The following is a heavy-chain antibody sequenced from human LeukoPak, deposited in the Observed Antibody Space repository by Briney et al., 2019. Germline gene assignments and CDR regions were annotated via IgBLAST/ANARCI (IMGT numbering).Heavy chain of an antibody. Sequence: GGSLRLSCAASGFTFSSYEMNWVRQAPGKGLEWVAYISPSSSTIYYADSVKGRFTISRDKGNNSLYLQMNSLRAEDTAVYFCARGYLEYQVLLTGYQYRAVWGKGPTVTVAS. V-gene: IGHV3-48*03. CDR3: ARGYLEYQVLLTGYQYRAV. CDR1: GFTFSSYE. CDR2: ISPSSSTI. D-gene: IGHD1-1*01. J-gene: IGHJ6*03.